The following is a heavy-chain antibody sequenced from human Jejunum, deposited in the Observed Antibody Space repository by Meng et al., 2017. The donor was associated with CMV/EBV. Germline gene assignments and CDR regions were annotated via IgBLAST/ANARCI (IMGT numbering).Heavy chain of an antibody. CDR1: GFTVSTDY. Sequence: EVRLVESGXXXXXVXGFXCLCCVASGFTVSTDYMSWVRQAPGKGLEWVSVIRGDGETQYTDSVKGRFTISRANSKNTLDLQMNSLRDEDTAVYYCARDTNYHYGSGGYFDSWGQGTLVTVSS. J-gene: IGHJ4*02. V-gene: IGHV3-66*01. CDR2: IRGDGET. D-gene: IGHD3-10*01. CDR3: ARDTNYHYGSGGYFDS.